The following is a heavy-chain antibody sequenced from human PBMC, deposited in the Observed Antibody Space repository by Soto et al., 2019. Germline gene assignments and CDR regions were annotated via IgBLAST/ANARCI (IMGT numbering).Heavy chain of an antibody. Sequence: NPSETLSLTCTVSGASITFGGYSWSWIRQTPGKGLEWIGYINHLETTFYNPSFESRLTLSIDRAKNQFSLKLHSMSAADRAVYFCARGGGSDSFDYWGQGIVVTVSS. CDR1: GASITFGGYS. CDR3: ARGGGSDSFDY. V-gene: IGHV4-30-2*01. J-gene: IGHJ4*02. D-gene: IGHD1-26*01. CDR2: INHLETT.